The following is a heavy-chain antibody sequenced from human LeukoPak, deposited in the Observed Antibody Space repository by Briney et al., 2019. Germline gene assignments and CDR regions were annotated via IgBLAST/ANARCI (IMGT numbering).Heavy chain of an antibody. J-gene: IGHJ3*02. V-gene: IGHV4-30-2*01. Sequence: SQTLSLTCTVSGGSISSGSYYWNWIQQPPGKDLEWIGYINHSGSTFYNPSLKSRVTISVDRSIDQFSLKVSFVTVADTAVYYCARDQLGNAFDIWGQGTMVTVSS. CDR3: ARDQLGNAFDI. CDR1: GGSISSGSYY. CDR2: INHSGST. D-gene: IGHD7-27*01.